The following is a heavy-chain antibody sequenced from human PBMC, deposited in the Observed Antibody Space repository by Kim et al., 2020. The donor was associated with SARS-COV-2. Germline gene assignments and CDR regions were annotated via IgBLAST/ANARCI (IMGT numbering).Heavy chain of an antibody. D-gene: IGHD6-19*01. J-gene: IGHJ4*02. CDR3: ARLRYSSGWYRFDY. Sequence: PSLKSRVTISVDTSKNQFSLKLSSVTAADTAVYYCARLRYSSGWYRFDYWGQGTLVTVSS. V-gene: IGHV4-4*09.